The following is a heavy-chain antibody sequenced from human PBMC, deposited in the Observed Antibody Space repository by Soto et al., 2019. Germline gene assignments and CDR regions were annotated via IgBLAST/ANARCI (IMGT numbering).Heavy chain of an antibody. D-gene: IGHD3-16*01. CDR1: GYSFTSYW. J-gene: IGHJ6*02. V-gene: IGHV5-10-1*01. CDR3: ARLPLYGGRGLYYYGMDV. CDR2: IDPSDSYT. Sequence: PGESVKISCKGSGYSFTSYWISWVRQMPGKGLEWMGRIDPSDSYTNYSPSFQGHVTISADKSISTAYLQWSSLKASDTAMYYCARLPLYGGRGLYYYGMDVWGQGTTVTVSS.